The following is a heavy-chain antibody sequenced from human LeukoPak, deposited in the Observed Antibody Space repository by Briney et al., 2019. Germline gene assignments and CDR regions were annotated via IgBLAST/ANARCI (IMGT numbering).Heavy chain of an antibody. D-gene: IGHD6-13*01. CDR3: ARGEGQPEDYYYYYMDV. CDR1: GDSVSSNSAA. Sequence: SQTLSLTCAISGDSVSSNSAAWNWIRQSPSRGLEWLGRTYYRSKWYNDYAVSVRSRIIINPDTSKNQFSLQLNSVTPEDTAVYHCARGEGQPEDYYYYYMDVWGKGTTVTVSS. V-gene: IGHV6-1*01. J-gene: IGHJ6*03. CDR2: TYYRSKWYN.